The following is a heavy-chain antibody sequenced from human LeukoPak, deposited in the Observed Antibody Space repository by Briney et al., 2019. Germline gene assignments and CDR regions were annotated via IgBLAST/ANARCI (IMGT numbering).Heavy chain of an antibody. D-gene: IGHD3-16*01. CDR1: GGSISSGGYY. Sequence: SETLSLTCTVSGGSISSGGYYWNWIRQPPGKGLEWIGYIYYTGTTDSNPSLKSRVTISLDTSKNQFSLNLSSVTAADTAVYYCARRWVYDKRAFDAWGQGTMVTVSS. CDR2: IYYTGTT. CDR3: ARRWVYDKRAFDA. V-gene: IGHV4-61*08. J-gene: IGHJ3*01.